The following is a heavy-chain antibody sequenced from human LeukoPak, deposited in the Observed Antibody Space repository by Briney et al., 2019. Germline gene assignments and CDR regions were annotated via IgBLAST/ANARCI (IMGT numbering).Heavy chain of an antibody. J-gene: IGHJ4*02. CDR3: AKEKTTKYDTYYYDSSGYYSYYFDY. Sequence: GGSLRLSCAASGFTFSSYGMHWVRQAPGKGLEWVAVIWYDGSNKYYADSVKGRFTISRDNSKNTLYLQMNSLRAEDTAVYYCAKEKTTKYDTYYYDSSGYYSYYFDYWGQGTLVTVSS. V-gene: IGHV3-30*02. CDR1: GFTFSSYG. CDR2: IWYDGSNK. D-gene: IGHD3-22*01.